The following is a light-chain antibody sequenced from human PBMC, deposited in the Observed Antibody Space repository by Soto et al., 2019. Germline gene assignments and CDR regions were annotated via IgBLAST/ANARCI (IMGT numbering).Light chain of an antibody. CDR2: VGSGGIVG. V-gene: IGLV9-49*01. CDR1: SGYSNYK. J-gene: IGLJ2*01. Sequence: QAVVTQPPSASASLGASVTLTCTLTSGYSNYKVDWYQQRPGKGPRFVMRVGSGGIVGSKGDGSPDRFSVLGSGLNRDLTIKNIQEEDESDYHCGADHGSGSNPMWVFGGGTKLTVL. CDR3: GADHGSGSNPMWV.